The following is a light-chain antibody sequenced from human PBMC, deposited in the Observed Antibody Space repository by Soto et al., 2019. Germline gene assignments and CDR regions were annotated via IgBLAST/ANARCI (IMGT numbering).Light chain of an antibody. CDR3: QQSYSSPPT. CDR2: AAS. V-gene: IGKV1-39*01. CDR1: QSISNH. Sequence: DIQMTRSPSSLSASVEDRVIITCRASQSISNHLNWYQQKPGKAPKLLIFAASSLQSGVPSRSSGSRSGPDFTLTISSLQPEDFATYYCQQSYSSPPTFGQGTKVDIK. J-gene: IGKJ1*01.